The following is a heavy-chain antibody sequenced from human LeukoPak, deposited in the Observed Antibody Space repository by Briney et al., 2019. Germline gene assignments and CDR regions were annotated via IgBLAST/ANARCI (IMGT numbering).Heavy chain of an antibody. Sequence: ASVKVSCKASGYTFTSYGISWVRQAPGQRLEWMGWISAYNGNTNYAQKLQARVTMTTDTFTSTAYMAPRSLRSDDTAVYYCARDGYRSSWYSNNWFDPWGQGTLVTVSS. CDR3: ARDGYRSSWYSNNWFDP. J-gene: IGHJ5*02. V-gene: IGHV1-18*01. CDR2: ISAYNGNT. D-gene: IGHD6-13*01. CDR1: GYTFTSYG.